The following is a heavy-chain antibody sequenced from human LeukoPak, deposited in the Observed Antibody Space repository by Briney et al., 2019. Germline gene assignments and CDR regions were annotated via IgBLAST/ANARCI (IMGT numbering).Heavy chain of an antibody. Sequence: EASVKVSCKASGGTFSSYAISWVRQAPGQGLEWMGRIIPILGIANYAQKFQGRVTITADKSTSTAYMELSSLRSEDTAVYYCARDRSIAARPSWFDPWGQGTLVTVS. CDR3: ARDRSIAARPSWFDP. CDR1: GGTFSSYA. CDR2: IIPILGIA. V-gene: IGHV1-69*04. J-gene: IGHJ5*02. D-gene: IGHD6-6*01.